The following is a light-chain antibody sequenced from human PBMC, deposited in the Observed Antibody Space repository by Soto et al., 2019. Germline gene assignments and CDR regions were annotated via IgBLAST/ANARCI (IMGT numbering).Light chain of an antibody. J-gene: IGLJ1*01. CDR2: EVS. CDR1: SSDVGGYNY. CDR3: SPYTRSSTHV. V-gene: IGLV2-14*01. Sequence: QSVLTQPASVSGSPGQSITISCTGTSSDVGGYNYVSWYQQHPGKAPKLMIYEVSNRPSGVSNRFSGSKSGNTAYLTISGIQAEDEADYYCSPYTRSSTHVFGTGTKSTVL.